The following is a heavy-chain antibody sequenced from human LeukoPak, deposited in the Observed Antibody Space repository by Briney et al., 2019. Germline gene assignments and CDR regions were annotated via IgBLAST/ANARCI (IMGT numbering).Heavy chain of an antibody. J-gene: IGHJ5*02. CDR3: ARGRIPGYYGSGSYMRPVGRSNWFDP. D-gene: IGHD3-10*01. Sequence: SLRLSCAASGFTFDDYAMHWVRQAPGKGLEWVSGISWNSGSIGYADSVKGRFTISRDNAKNSLYLQMNSLRAEDTALYYCARGRIPGYYGSGSYMRPVGRSNWFDPWGQGTLVTVSS. V-gene: IGHV3-9*01. CDR2: ISWNSGSI. CDR1: GFTFDDYA.